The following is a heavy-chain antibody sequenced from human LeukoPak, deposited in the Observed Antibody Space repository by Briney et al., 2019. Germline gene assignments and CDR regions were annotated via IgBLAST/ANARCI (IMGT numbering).Heavy chain of an antibody. CDR2: IYSGGST. J-gene: IGHJ4*02. D-gene: IGHD3-22*01. Sequence: GGSLRLSRAASGFTVSSNYMSWVRQTPGEGLEWVSIIYSGGSTYYADSVKGRFTISRDNSKNTLYLQMNSLRAEDTAVYYCARDPDGSGHYDYWGQGTLVTVSS. CDR1: GFTVSSNY. V-gene: IGHV3-66*01. CDR3: ARDPDGSGHYDY.